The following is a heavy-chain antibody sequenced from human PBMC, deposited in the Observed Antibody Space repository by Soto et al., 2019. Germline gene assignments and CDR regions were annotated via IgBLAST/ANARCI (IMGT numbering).Heavy chain of an antibody. CDR1: GGTFSNYP. V-gene: IGHV1-69*12. CDR3: ARGNHRWLQLWYFDL. D-gene: IGHD5-12*01. Sequence: QVQLVQSGAEVKKPGSSVKVSCKASGGTFSNYPISWVRQAPGQGLEWMGGIIPIFGTVNYAQKFQGRVTITAYESTSTAYMELSSLRSEDTAVYYCARGNHRWLQLWYFDLWGRGTLVTASS. CDR2: IIPIFGTV. J-gene: IGHJ2*01.